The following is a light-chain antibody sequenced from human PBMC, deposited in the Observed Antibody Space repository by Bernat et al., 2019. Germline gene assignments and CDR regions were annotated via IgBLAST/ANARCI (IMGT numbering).Light chain of an antibody. V-gene: IGLV2-23*01. CDR1: SSDVGSYNL. CDR2: EGS. CDR3: CSYAGSSTFYV. Sequence: QSALTQPASVSGSPGQSITISCTGTSSDVGSYNLVSWYQQYPGKAPKLMIYEGSKRPSGVSNRFSGFKSGNTASLTISGLQAEDEADYYCCSYAGSSTFYVFGTGTKVTVL. J-gene: IGLJ1*01.